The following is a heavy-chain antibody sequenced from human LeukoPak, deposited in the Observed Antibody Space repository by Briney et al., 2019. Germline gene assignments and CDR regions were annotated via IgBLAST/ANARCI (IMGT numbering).Heavy chain of an antibody. CDR1: GGSISSSAYH. CDR3: ARAFLVYAIPAWFDP. J-gene: IGHJ5*02. D-gene: IGHD2-8*01. Sequence: PSETLSLTCTVSGGSISSSAYHWGWIRQPPGKGLEWIGTINYGGNTYYNLSLKSRVIIFLDTSKNQFSLKLSSVTAADTAVYYCARAFLVYAIPAWFDPWGQGTLVTVSS. V-gene: IGHV4-39*01. CDR2: INYGGNT.